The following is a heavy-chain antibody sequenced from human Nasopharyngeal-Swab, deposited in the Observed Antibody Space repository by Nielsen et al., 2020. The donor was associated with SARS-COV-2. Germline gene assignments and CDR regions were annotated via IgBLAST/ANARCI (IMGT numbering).Heavy chain of an antibody. CDR3: AKSMAYFQLSGTYNLDL. J-gene: IGHJ4*02. V-gene: IGHV3-30*18. Sequence: GESLKIPCAASGFTFNYFGMHWVRQAPGKGLEWVAFISYEGSIRNYIDSVKGRFTVSRDSSKNTVYLQMNSLRPDDTAVYFCAKSMAYFQLSGTYNLDLWGQGTLVTVSS. D-gene: IGHD2-21*01. CDR2: ISYEGSIR. CDR1: GFTFNYFG.